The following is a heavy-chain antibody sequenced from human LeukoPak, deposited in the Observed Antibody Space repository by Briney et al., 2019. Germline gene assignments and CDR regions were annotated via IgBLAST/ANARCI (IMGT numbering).Heavy chain of an antibody. Sequence: PSETLSLTCTVSGGSISSSNYHWGWTRQPPGKGLEWIGSIYYGETTYYNASLKSRGTISEDSSKNQFSLKLRSVTAADTAVYYCVRQNGDSVSGYFDYWGQGTLVTVSS. D-gene: IGHD4-17*01. V-gene: IGHV4-39*01. J-gene: IGHJ4*02. CDR2: IYYGETT. CDR3: VRQNGDSVSGYFDY. CDR1: GGSISSSNYH.